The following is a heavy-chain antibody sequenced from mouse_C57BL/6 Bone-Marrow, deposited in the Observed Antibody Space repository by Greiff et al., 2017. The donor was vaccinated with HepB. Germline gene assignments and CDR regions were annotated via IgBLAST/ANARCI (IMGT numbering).Heavy chain of an antibody. CDR3: ARSALWYLFAY. CDR2: INPGSGGT. Sequence: QVQLQQSGAELVRPGTSVKVSCKASGYAFTNYLIEWVKQRPGQGLEWIGVINPGSGGTNYNEKFKGKATLTADKSSSTAYMQLSSLTSEDSAVYFCARSALWYLFAYWGQGTLVTVSA. J-gene: IGHJ3*01. D-gene: IGHD2-1*01. V-gene: IGHV1-54*01. CDR1: GYAFTNYL.